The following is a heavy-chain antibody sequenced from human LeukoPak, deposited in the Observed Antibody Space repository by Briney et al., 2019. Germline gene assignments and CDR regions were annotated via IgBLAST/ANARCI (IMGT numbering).Heavy chain of an antibody. V-gene: IGHV3-7*01. CDR3: ARDTNYDFWSGYYTGDY. CDR1: GFTFSNYW. J-gene: IGHJ4*02. D-gene: IGHD3-3*01. CDR2: IKQDGSEK. Sequence: PGGSLRLSCAACGFTFSNYWMAWVRQVPGKGLEWVANIKQDGSEKYYVDSVKGRFTISRDNAKNSLYLQMNSLRVEETAVYYCARDTNYDFWSGYYTGDYWGQGTLVTVSS.